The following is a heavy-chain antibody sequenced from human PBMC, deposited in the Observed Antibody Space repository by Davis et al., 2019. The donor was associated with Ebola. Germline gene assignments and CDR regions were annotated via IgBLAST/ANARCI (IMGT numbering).Heavy chain of an antibody. CDR1: GGSISSSSYY. Sequence: SETLSLTCTVSGGSISSSSYYWGWIRQPPGKGLEWIGSIYYSGSTYYNPSLKSRVTISVDTVKNQFSLKLSSVTATDTAVYYCATVIFSSGYYPTYYFDYWGQGTLVTVSS. CDR3: ATVIFSSGYYPTYYFDY. J-gene: IGHJ4*02. CDR2: IYYSGST. D-gene: IGHD3-3*01. V-gene: IGHV4-39*01.